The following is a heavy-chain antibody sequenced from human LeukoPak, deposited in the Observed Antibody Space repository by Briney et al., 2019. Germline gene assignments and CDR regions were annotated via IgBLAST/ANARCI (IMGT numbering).Heavy chain of an antibody. V-gene: IGHV4-34*01. CDR3: ARGVVTGTTLSRKTGRFDP. D-gene: IGHD1-7*01. CDR2: INHSGST. J-gene: IGHJ5*02. CDR1: GFTFSNAW. Sequence: GSLRLSCAASGFTFSNAWMSWIRQPPGKGLEWIGEINHSGSTNYNPSLESRVTISVDTSKNQFSLKLSSVTAADTAVYYCARGVVTGTTLSRKTGRFDPWGQGTLVTVSS.